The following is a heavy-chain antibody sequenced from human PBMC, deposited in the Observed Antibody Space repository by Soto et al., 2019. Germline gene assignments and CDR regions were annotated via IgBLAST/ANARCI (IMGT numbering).Heavy chain of an antibody. V-gene: IGHV3-53*01. J-gene: IGHJ6*02. D-gene: IGHD3-10*01. CDR2: IYNDGTT. CDR1: GLSVRNNY. CDR3: VRPLPSGRNYGMDV. Sequence: GGSLRLSCAASGLSVRNNYMSWVRQAPGMGLEWVSVIYNDGTTYYADSVKGRFTISRDTSKNTLSLQMDSLRAEDTAVYYCVRPLPSGRNYGMDVWGQGTTVTVSS.